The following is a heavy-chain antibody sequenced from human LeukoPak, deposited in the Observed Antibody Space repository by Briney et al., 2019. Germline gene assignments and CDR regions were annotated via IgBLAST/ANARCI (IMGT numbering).Heavy chain of an antibody. CDR2: ISSSSSTI. V-gene: IGHV3-48*01. J-gene: IGHJ4*02. CDR1: GFTFSSYS. D-gene: IGHD2-2*01. Sequence: PGGSLRLSCAASGFTFSSYSMNWVRQAPGKGLEWVSYISSSSSTIYYADSVKGRFTISRDNAKNSLYLQMNSLRAEDTAVYYCARVFRGVVPAADDYWGQGTLVTVSS. CDR3: ARVFRGVVPAADDY.